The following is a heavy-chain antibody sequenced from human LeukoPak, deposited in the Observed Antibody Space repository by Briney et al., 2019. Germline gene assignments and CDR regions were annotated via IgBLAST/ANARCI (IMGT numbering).Heavy chain of an antibody. J-gene: IGHJ4*02. CDR3: ARELRGEWLVDY. CDR1: GFTFSSYA. CDR2: ISYDGSNK. D-gene: IGHD6-19*01. V-gene: IGHV3-30*04. Sequence: GGSLRLSCAASGFTFSSYAMHWVRQAPGKGLEWVAVISYDGSNKYYADSVKGRFTISRDNSKNTLYLQMNSLRAEDTAVYYCARELRGEWLVDYWGQGTLVTVSS.